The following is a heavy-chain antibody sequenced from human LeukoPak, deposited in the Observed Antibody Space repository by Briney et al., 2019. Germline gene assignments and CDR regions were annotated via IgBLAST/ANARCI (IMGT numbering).Heavy chain of an antibody. D-gene: IGHD4-11*01. V-gene: IGHV3-11*01. J-gene: IGHJ4*02. Sequence: GRSLRLSCTASGFTFSDYYMSWIRQAPGKGLEWISYISDSGSTIYYADSVKGRFAVSRDNAKNSLYLQMNSLRADDTAVYYCARGYSNYYFDYWGQGTLVTVSS. CDR2: ISDSGSTI. CDR1: GFTFSDYY. CDR3: ARGYSNYYFDY.